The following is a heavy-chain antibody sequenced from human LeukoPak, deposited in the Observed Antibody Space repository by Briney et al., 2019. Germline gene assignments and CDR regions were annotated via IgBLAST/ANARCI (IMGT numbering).Heavy chain of an antibody. Sequence: GESLKISCEGSGYSFSTHWIAWVRQMPGKGLEWMGIIYPGDSDTRYSPSFQGQVTMSADKSINTAYLQWSSLKASDTAMYYCARRRYCNSTGCYAGAFDIWGQGTMVTVSS. CDR1: GYSFSTHW. D-gene: IGHD2-2*01. CDR2: IYPGDSDT. CDR3: ARRRYCNSTGCYAGAFDI. J-gene: IGHJ3*02. V-gene: IGHV5-51*01.